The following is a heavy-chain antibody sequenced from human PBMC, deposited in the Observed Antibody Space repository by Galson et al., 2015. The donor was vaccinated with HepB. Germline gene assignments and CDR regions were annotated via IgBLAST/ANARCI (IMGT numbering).Heavy chain of an antibody. J-gene: IGHJ4*02. CDR1: GFTFSNYA. D-gene: IGHD3-3*01. CDR3: AKLTIYEFLSGSGYFDY. V-gene: IGHV3-23*01. CDR2: ITGSFGRT. Sequence: LRLSCAASGFTFSNYAMSWVRQAPGKGLEWVSTITGSFGRTYYADSVKGRFTISRDNSKNTLYLQMNSLRAEDTAVYYCAKLTIYEFLSGSGYFDYWGQGTLVTVSS.